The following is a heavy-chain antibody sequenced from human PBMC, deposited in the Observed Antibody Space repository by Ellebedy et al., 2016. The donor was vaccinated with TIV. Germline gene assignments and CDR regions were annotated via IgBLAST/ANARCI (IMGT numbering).Heavy chain of an antibody. Sequence: AASVKVSCKASGYTFTSYAMHWVRQAPGQRLEWMGWINAGNGNTKYSQKFQGRVTITRDTSASTAYMELSSLRSEDTAVYYCARAVSGWYNSPRFDPWGQGTLVTVSS. CDR2: INAGNGNT. V-gene: IGHV1-3*01. CDR1: GYTFTSYA. J-gene: IGHJ5*02. CDR3: ARAVSGWYNSPRFDP. D-gene: IGHD6-19*01.